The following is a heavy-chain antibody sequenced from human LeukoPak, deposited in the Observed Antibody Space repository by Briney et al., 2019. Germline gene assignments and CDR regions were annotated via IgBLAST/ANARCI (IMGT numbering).Heavy chain of an antibody. V-gene: IGHV1-69*13. J-gene: IGHJ4*02. CDR2: IIPIFGTA. CDR3: AREVRWLVQYYFDY. Sequence: GASVNVSCKASGGTFSSYAISWVRQAPGQGLEWMGGIIPIFGTANYAQKFQGRVTITADESTSTAYMELSSLRSEDTAVYYCAREVRWLVQYYFDYWGQGTLVTVSS. CDR1: GGTFSSYA. D-gene: IGHD6-19*01.